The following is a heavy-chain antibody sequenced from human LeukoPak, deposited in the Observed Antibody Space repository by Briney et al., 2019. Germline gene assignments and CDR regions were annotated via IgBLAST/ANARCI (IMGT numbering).Heavy chain of an antibody. CDR1: GFTFSSYS. CDR2: IGSTTNYI. Sequence: GGSLRLSCAASGFTFSSYSMNWVRQAPGKGLEWVSSIGSTTNYIYYTDSVKGRFTISRDNAKNSLYLQMNSLRAEDTAVYYCARVRLIAAAYYFDYWGQGTLVTVSS. CDR3: ARVRLIAAAYYFDY. V-gene: IGHV3-21*01. J-gene: IGHJ4*02. D-gene: IGHD6-13*01.